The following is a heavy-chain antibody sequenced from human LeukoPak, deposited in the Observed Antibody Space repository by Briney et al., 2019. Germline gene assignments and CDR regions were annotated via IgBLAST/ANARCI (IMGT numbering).Heavy chain of an antibody. CDR1: GGSISSYY. Sequence: PSETLSLTCTVSGGSISSYYWSWIRQPPVKGLEWIGYIYYSGSTNYNPSLKSRVTISVDTSKNQFSLRLSSVTAADTAVYYCARSTGYYFDYWGQGTLVTVSS. J-gene: IGHJ4*02. CDR3: ARSTGYYFDY. V-gene: IGHV4-59*08. CDR2: IYYSGST.